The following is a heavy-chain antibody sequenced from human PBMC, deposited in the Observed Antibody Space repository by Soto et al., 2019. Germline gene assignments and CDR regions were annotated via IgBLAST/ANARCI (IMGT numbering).Heavy chain of an antibody. Sequence: QVQLVQSGAEEKKPGASVKVSCKASGYTFTGYAMHWVRQAPGQRLEWMGWINAGNGNTKYSQKFQGRVTITRDTSARTADMELSSLRSEDTAVYCCARAVAVPAAFDYWGQGTLVTVSS. D-gene: IGHD5-12*01. CDR2: INAGNGNT. V-gene: IGHV1-3*05. J-gene: IGHJ4*02. CDR3: ARAVAVPAAFDY. CDR1: GYTFTGYA.